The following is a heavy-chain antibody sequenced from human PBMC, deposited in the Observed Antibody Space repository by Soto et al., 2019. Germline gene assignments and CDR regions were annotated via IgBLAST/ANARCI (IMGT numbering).Heavy chain of an antibody. Sequence: GGSLRLSCAASGSTFSSYWMSWVRQAPGKGLEWVANIKQDGSEKYYVDSVKGRFTISRDNAKNSLYLQMNSLRAEDTAVYYCARVGFIAAAGKSWFDPWGQCTLVTVSS. CDR2: IKQDGSEK. J-gene: IGHJ5*02. CDR1: GSTFSSYW. CDR3: ARVGFIAAAGKSWFDP. V-gene: IGHV3-7*01. D-gene: IGHD6-13*01.